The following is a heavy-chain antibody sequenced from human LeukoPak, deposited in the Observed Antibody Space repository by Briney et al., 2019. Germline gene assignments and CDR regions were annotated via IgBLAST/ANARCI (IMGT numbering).Heavy chain of an antibody. CDR1: GGSISSGSYH. CDR2: IYYSGST. J-gene: IGHJ4*02. Sequence: SQTLSLTCIVSGGSISSGSYHWTWLRQHPGQGLELIGYIYYSGSTYYNPSLKSRVTISVDTSKNQFSLKLSSVTAADTAVYYCARERDYGDRLFDYWGQGTLVTVSS. D-gene: IGHD4-17*01. V-gene: IGHV4-31*03. CDR3: ARERDYGDRLFDY.